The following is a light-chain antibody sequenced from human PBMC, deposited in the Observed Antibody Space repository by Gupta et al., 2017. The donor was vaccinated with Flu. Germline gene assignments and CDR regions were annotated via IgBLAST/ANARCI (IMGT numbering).Light chain of an antibody. CDR2: KDS. CDR1: ALRRQF. CDR3: QAADKTETNVV. Sequence: SYQLTQPHSASVSPGQTARITCSGDALRRQFVYWYQQKPGQAPVVVIYKDSERPSGIPDRLSGSTSGTTVTLTISGVQAEDEADDYCQAADKTETNVVFGGGTKLTVL. V-gene: IGLV3-25*03. J-gene: IGLJ2*01.